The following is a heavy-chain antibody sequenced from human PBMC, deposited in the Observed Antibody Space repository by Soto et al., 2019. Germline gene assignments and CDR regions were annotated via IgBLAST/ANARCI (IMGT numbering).Heavy chain of an antibody. CDR1: GFTFSSYA. CDR2: ISGDGDRT. Sequence: EVQLLESGGDLVQPGGSLRLSCAASGFTFSSYAMTWVRQAPGKGLEWVSAISGDGDRTHYADSVKGRFAISRDNSKNTVFLQMNSLRVEDTAVYYCAKWPEGPMSYFDYWGQGTLVTVSS. CDR3: AKWPEGPMSYFDY. V-gene: IGHV3-23*01. J-gene: IGHJ4*02.